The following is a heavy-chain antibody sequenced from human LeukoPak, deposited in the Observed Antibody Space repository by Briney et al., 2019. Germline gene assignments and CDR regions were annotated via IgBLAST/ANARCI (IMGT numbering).Heavy chain of an antibody. CDR2: IWYDGSNK. Sequence: XGSLRLSCAASGFTFSSYGMHWVRQAPGKGLEWVAVIWYDGSNKYYADSVKGRFTISRDNSKNTLYLQMNSLRAEDTAVYYCATRSRALDYWGQGTLVTVSS. CDR1: GFTFSSYG. V-gene: IGHV3-33*01. CDR3: ATRSRALDY. J-gene: IGHJ4*02.